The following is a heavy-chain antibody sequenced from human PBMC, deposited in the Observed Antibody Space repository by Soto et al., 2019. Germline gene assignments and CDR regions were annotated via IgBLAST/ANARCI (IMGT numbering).Heavy chain of an antibody. D-gene: IGHD2-15*01. Sequence: QLQLQESGPGLVKPSETLSLTRTVSGGSISSSSYYWGWIRQPPGKGLEWIGGIYYRGSTYYNPSLKRRVTISVDTAQTQFCLKLSYVFVAVTAVYYCAWEVEGYCSGGRCSKLEYWGKGTLITVSS. CDR3: AWEVEGYCSGGRCSKLEY. J-gene: IGHJ4*02. V-gene: IGHV4-39*01. CDR2: IYYRGST. CDR1: GGSISSSSYY.